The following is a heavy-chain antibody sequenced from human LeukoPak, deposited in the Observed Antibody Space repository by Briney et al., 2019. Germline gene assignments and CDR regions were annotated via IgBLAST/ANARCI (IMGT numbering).Heavy chain of an antibody. J-gene: IGHJ3*01. CDR1: GFTFNNYY. Sequence: PGGSLRLSCAASGFTFNNYYMTWVRRAPGKGLEWVANIKQDGSDKFYVDSVKGRFTISRDNAKNSLYLQMNSLRDEDTAMYYCAREGWEYGSAWLYDAFDVWGQGTMVTVSS. V-gene: IGHV3-7*01. CDR3: AREGWEYGSAWLYDAFDV. D-gene: IGHD6-19*01. CDR2: IKQDGSDK.